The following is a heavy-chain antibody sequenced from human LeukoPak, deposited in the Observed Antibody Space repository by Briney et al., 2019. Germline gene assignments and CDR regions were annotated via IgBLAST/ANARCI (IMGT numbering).Heavy chain of an antibody. D-gene: IGHD5-12*01. V-gene: IGHV4-59*01. J-gene: IGHJ4*02. CDR2: IYHSGST. CDR3: ARGGGYASPIGY. CDR1: GGSISTYY. Sequence: PSESLSLTCTLSGGSISTYYWSWIRQPPGKGLEWIGYIYHSGSTNYNPSLKSRVTISVDTSKNQFSLKLSSVTAADTAVYYCARGGGYASPIGYWGQGALVTVSS.